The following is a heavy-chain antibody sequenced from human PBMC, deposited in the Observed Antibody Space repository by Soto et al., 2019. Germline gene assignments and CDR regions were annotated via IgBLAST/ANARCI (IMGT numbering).Heavy chain of an antibody. CDR1: GFTFSSYW. CDR2: LSSDGSSA. Sequence: RGSLRLSCAASGFTFSSYWMHWVRQAPGKGLVWVSRLSSDGSSANYADSVRGRFTISRDNAKNTLYLQMNSLRAEDTAVYFCARGDYDFWSAFYPDYWGQGTLVTVSS. D-gene: IGHD3-3*01. V-gene: IGHV3-74*01. CDR3: ARGDYDFWSAFYPDY. J-gene: IGHJ4*02.